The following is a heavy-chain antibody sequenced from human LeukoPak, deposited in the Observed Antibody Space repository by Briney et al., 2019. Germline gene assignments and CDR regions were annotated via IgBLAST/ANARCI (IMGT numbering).Heavy chain of an antibody. CDR3: ARRKGFGEGYFDS. D-gene: IGHD3-10*01. CDR1: GGSLSNTLYY. J-gene: IGHJ4*02. V-gene: IGHV4-39*01. CDR2: IYYSRST. Sequence: PSETLSLTCTVSGGSLSNTLYYWAWIRQPPGKGLESIGSIYYSRSTYYSPSLKSRVTISVDTSKNQFTLKLTSVTAADTAVYYCARRKGFGEGYFDSWGQGTLVTVSS.